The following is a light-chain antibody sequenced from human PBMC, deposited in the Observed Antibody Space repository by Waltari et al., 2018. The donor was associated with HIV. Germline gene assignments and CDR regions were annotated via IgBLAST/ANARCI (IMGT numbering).Light chain of an antibody. CDR2: GAT. CDR1: QNVGAN. V-gene: IGKV3-15*01. CDR3: QQYNDLPQT. J-gene: IGKJ1*01. Sequence: EVVMTQSPDTLSESPGERATLSCRASQNVGANLAWYQVRPGQAPSLLIYGATSRTTGFPARFSASGSGTEFTLTISSLQSEDFAIYYCQQYNDLPQTFGQGTRVDMK.